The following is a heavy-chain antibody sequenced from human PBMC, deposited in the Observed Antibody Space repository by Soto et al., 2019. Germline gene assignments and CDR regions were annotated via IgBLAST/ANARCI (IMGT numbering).Heavy chain of an antibody. V-gene: IGHV1-2*02. Sequence: XSVKVSCKGSVYTFTCYYMHWVRQAPGQGLEWMGWINPNSGGTNHAQKFQGRVTMTRDTSISTAYMELSRLRSDDTAVYYCARVGSSSVVFDPWGQGTVVTVSS. D-gene: IGHD6-6*01. J-gene: IGHJ5*02. CDR3: ARVGSSSVVFDP. CDR1: VYTFTCYY. CDR2: INPNSGGT.